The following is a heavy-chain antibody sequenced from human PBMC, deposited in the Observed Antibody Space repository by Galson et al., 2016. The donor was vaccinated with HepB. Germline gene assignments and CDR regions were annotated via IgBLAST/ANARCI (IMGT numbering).Heavy chain of an antibody. CDR3: ARDRPRILYGRGYYYMDV. D-gene: IGHD2-8*01. CDR1: GFTFTTYW. J-gene: IGHJ6*03. V-gene: IGHV3-74*01. Sequence: SLRLSCAASGFTFTTYWMHWVRQAPGKGLVWVSRINLDGSSTTYADSVKGRFTISRDSAKTTLYLQMNSVRAEDTAVYYCARDRPRILYGRGYYYMDVWGKGTAVTVSS. CDR2: INLDGSST.